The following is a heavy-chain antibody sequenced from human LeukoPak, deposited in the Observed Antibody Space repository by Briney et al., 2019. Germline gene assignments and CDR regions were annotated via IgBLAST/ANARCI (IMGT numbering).Heavy chain of an antibody. CDR1: GGSIFSSGYY. CDR2: IYYSGST. CDR3: ARDSLSWFDP. V-gene: IGHV4-39*07. J-gene: IGHJ5*02. Sequence: PSETLSLTCTVSGGSIFSSGYYWVWIRQPPVKGLEWIGSIYYSGSTYYNPSLKSRVTISVDTSKNQFSLKLNSVTAADTAVYYCARDSLSWFDPWGQGTLVTVSS.